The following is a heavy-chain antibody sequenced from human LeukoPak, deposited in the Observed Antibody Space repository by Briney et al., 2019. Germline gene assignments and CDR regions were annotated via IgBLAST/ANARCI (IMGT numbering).Heavy chain of an antibody. D-gene: IGHD6-13*01. CDR2: ISGSGDTT. V-gene: IGHV3-23*01. Sequence: GGSLRLSCAASRFTFSSYTMSWVRQAPGQGLEWVSAISGSGDTTYYADSVKGRFTISRDNAKNSLYLQMNSLRAEDTAVYYCARDTEQQLVPFDYWGQGTLVTVSS. CDR1: RFTFSSYT. CDR3: ARDTEQQLVPFDY. J-gene: IGHJ4*02.